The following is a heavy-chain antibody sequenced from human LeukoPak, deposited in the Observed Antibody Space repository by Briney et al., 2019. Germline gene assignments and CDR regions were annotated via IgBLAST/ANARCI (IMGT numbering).Heavy chain of an antibody. J-gene: IGHJ3*02. V-gene: IGHV1-46*01. Sequence: EASVKVSCKASGYTFTSYDINWVRQAPGQGLEWMGIINPSGDSTSSAQKFQGRVTMTRDMSTSTVYMELSSLRTEDTAVYYCARGRHSYDSSDYYYEGDAFDIWGQGTMVTVSS. CDR1: GYTFTSYD. CDR2: INPSGDST. D-gene: IGHD3-22*01. CDR3: ARGRHSYDSSDYYYEGDAFDI.